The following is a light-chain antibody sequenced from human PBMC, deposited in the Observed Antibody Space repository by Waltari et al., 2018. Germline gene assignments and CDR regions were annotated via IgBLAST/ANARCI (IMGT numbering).Light chain of an antibody. V-gene: IGLV1-40*01. Sequence: QSVLTQPPSMSGAPGQRVTIPCTRSSSNIGAHYDVHWYPQLPETSPKLLIYANNNRPSEVPDRFSASKPGTSAFLAIAGLQPEDEADYYCQSFDASLGYVFGTGTRVTVL. CDR3: QSFDASLGYV. J-gene: IGLJ1*01. CDR2: ANN. CDR1: SSNIGAHYD.